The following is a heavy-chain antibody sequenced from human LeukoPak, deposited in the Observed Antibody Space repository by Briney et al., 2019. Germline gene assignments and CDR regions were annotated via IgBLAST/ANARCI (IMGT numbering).Heavy chain of an antibody. CDR3: ATDKGTIFGLGGYFDY. Sequence: ASVKVSCKVSGYTLTELSMHWARQAPAKGLEWMGGFDPEDGETIYAQKFQGRVTMTEDTSTDTAYMELRSLRSEDTAVYYCATDKGTIFGLGGYFDYWGQGTLVTVSS. CDR1: GYTLTELS. V-gene: IGHV1-24*01. CDR2: FDPEDGET. J-gene: IGHJ4*02. D-gene: IGHD3-9*01.